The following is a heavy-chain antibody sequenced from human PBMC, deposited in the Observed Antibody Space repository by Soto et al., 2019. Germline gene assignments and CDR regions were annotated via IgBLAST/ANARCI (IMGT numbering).Heavy chain of an antibody. J-gene: IGHJ3*02. CDR1: GGTFSSYA. CDR2: IIPIFGTA. CDR3: ARYRTYYYDSSGYRKAFDI. Sequence: GASVKVSCKASGGTFSSYAISWVRQAPGQGLEWMGGIIPIFGTANYAQKFQGRVTITADKSTSTAYMELSSLRSEDTAVYYCARYRTYYYDSSGYRKAFDIWGQGTMVTVSS. V-gene: IGHV1-69*06. D-gene: IGHD3-22*01.